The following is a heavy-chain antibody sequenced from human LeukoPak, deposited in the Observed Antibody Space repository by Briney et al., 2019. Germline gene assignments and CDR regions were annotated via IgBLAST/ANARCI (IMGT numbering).Heavy chain of an antibody. CDR3: ARESRNFWSGYYGTTYAFDI. D-gene: IGHD3-3*01. Sequence: ASVKVSCKASGYTFTGYYMHWVRQAPGQGLEWMGRINPNSGGTNYAQKFQGRVTMTRDTSISTAYMELSRLRSDDTDVYYCARESRNFWSGYYGTTYAFDIWGQGTMVTVSS. V-gene: IGHV1-2*05. CDR1: GYTFTGYY. J-gene: IGHJ3*02. CDR2: INPNSGGT.